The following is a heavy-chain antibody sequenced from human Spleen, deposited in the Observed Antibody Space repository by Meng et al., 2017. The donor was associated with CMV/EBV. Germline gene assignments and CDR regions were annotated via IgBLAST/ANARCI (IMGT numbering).Heavy chain of an antibody. D-gene: IGHD4-23*01. CDR3: ARGGEVVTVPLDY. V-gene: IGHV4-30-4*08. J-gene: IGHJ4*02. Sequence: CAVYGESFSDYDWSWIRQPPGKGLEWIGYIYYSGSTYYNPSLKSRVTISVDTSKNQFSLKLSSVTAADTAVYYCARGGEVVTVPLDYWGQGTLVTVSS. CDR2: IYYSGST. CDR1: GESFSDYD.